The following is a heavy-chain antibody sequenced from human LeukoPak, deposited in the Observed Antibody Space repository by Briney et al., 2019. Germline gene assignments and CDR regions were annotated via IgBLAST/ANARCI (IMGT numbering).Heavy chain of an antibody. Sequence: PSETLSLTCAVYGGSFSDYYWTWIRQPPGKGLEWIGEINHSGSPNNNPSLKSRVSTSFDTSKNQFSLKLTSVTAADTAVYYCGSRRTAMFGVIKGPIDYWGQGTLVTVSS. D-gene: IGHD3-3*01. CDR1: GGSFSDYY. V-gene: IGHV4-34*01. CDR2: INHSGSP. CDR3: GSRRTAMFGVIKGPIDY. J-gene: IGHJ4*02.